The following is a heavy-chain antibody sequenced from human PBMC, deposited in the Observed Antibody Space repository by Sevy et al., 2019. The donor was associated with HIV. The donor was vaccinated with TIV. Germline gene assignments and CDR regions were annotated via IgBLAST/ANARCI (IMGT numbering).Heavy chain of an antibody. D-gene: IGHD2-2*01. CDR1: GGSFSGYY. CDR3: ARAPPIVVVPAAPSWFDP. Sequence: LLQLPETLSLTCAVYGGSFSGYYWNWIRQPPGKGLEWIGEINHSGSTNYNPSLKSRVTISVDTSKNQFSLKLSSVTAADTAVYYCARAPPIVVVPAAPSWFDPWGQGTLVTVSS. J-gene: IGHJ5*02. CDR2: INHSGST. V-gene: IGHV4-34*01.